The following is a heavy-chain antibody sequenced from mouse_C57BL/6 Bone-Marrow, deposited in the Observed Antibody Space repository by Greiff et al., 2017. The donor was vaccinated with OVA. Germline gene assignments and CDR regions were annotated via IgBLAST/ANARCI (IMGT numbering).Heavy chain of an antibody. CDR1: GFSFNTYA. CDR3: VRAVVARRVGYFDV. D-gene: IGHD1-1*01. Sequence: DAGGGLVQPKGSLKVSCAASGFSFNTYAMNWVRQAPGKALEWVARIRSKSKNYAINYADSVKDRFTISRDDSQSMLYLQMNNLKTEDTAIYFWVRAVVARRVGYFDVWGTGTTVTVSS. CDR2: IRSKSKNYAI. V-gene: IGHV10-1*01. J-gene: IGHJ1*03.